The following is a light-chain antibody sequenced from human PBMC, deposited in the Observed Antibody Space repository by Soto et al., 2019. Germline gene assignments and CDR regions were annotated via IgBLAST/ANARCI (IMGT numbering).Light chain of an antibody. CDR1: QGLNSA. V-gene: IGKV1-13*02. J-gene: IGKJ4*01. Sequence: AIQLTQSPSSLSASIGDRVTITCRASQGLNSALAWYQQKPGKPPKLLIYYASTLESGVPSRFSGSGSGADFTLDISSLQPEDFATYFCQQYRTYPTFGGGTKVEIK. CDR2: YAS. CDR3: QQYRTYPT.